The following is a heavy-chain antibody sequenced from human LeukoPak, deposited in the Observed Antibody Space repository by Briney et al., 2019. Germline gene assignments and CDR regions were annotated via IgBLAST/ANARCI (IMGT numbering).Heavy chain of an antibody. CDR1: GGSISSYY. J-gene: IGHJ5*02. Sequence: KSSETLSLTCTVSGGSISSYYWSWIRQPPGKGLEWIGYIYYSGSTNYNPSLKSRVTIPVDTSKNQFSLKLSSVTAADTAVYYCARLIPGSSWFDPWGQGTLVTVSS. CDR3: ARLIPGSSWFDP. CDR2: IYYSGST. V-gene: IGHV4-59*08.